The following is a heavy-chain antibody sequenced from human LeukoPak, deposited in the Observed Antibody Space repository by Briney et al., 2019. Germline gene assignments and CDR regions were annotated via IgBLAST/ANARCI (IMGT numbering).Heavy chain of an antibody. J-gene: IGHJ4*02. CDR1: GFTFSSYG. D-gene: IGHD3-10*01. CDR3: AKDSKRWKTYYYASGSYHFDY. CDR2: IRFDGSNK. V-gene: IGHV3-30*02. Sequence: PGGSLRLSCAASGFTFSSYGMHWVRQAPGKGLEWVAFIRFDGSNKYYADSAKGRFTISRDNSKNTLYLQMNSLRPEDTAVYYCAKDSKRWKTYYYASGSYHFDYWGQGTLVTVSS.